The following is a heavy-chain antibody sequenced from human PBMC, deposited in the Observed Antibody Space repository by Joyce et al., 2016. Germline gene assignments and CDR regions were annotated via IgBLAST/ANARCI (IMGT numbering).Heavy chain of an antibody. D-gene: IGHD3-10*01. Sequence: EVQLVESRGGLIQPGGSLRLLCAASGFSFSSYRLKWVRQAPGKGQEWNSYISRSSSNRYYADSGKGRFTISGDNAKNSLDLQINSLRDEDTGVYYCAGTSMRLGEFDYGLDVWGQGTTVTVSS. V-gene: IGHV3-48*02. J-gene: IGHJ6*02. CDR2: ISRSSSNR. CDR1: GFSFSSYR. CDR3: AGTSMRLGEFDYGLDV.